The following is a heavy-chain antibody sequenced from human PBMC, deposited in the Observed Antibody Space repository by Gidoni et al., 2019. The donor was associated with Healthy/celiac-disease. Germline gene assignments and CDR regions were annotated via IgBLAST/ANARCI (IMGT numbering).Heavy chain of an antibody. CDR3: ARTDGIVVVPAALYDAFDI. CDR1: GGTFSSYA. V-gene: IGHV1-69*12. Sequence: QVQLVHSGAEVKKPGSSVKVSCKASGGTFSSYAISWVRQAPGQGLEWMGGIIPIFGTANYAQKFQGRVTITADESTSTAYMELSSLRSEDTAVYYWARTDGIVVVPAALYDAFDIWGQGTMVTVSS. J-gene: IGHJ3*02. D-gene: IGHD2-2*01. CDR2: IIPIFGTA.